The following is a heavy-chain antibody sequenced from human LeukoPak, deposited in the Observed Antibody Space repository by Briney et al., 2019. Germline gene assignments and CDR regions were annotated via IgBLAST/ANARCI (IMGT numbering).Heavy chain of an antibody. V-gene: IGHV3-23*01. CDR3: AKGHLLGYCSGGSCYALKRPSNTGGFDP. CDR2: ISGSGGST. J-gene: IGHJ5*02. Sequence: PGGSLRLSCAASGFTFSSYAMSWVRQAPGKGLEWVSAISGSGGSTYYADSVKGRFTISRDNSKNTLYLQMNSLRAEDTAVYYCAKGHLLGYCSGGSCYALKRPSNTGGFDPWGQGTLVTVSS. D-gene: IGHD2-15*01. CDR1: GFTFSSYA.